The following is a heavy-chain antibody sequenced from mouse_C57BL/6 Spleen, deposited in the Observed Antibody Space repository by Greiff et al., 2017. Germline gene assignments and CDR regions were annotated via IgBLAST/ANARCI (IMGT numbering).Heavy chain of an antibody. CDR1: GFNIKDYY. Sequence: EVQLQQSGAELVTPGASVKLSCTASGFNIKDYYMPWVKQGTEQGLEWIGRIDPEDGETKYAPKFQGKATITADTSSNTAYLQLSSLPSEDTAVYYCARGSGPLFDYWGQGTTLTVSS. J-gene: IGHJ2*01. D-gene: IGHD3-2*02. V-gene: IGHV14-2*01. CDR2: IDPEDGET. CDR3: ARGSGPLFDY.